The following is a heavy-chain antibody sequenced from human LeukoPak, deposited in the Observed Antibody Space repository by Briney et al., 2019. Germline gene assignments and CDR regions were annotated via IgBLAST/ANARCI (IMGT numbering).Heavy chain of an antibody. Sequence: GGSLRLSCSASGFTFSSYAIHWVRQAPGKGLEYVSAISDNGGSTYYADSVKGRFTISRDNSRNTLYLQMSSLRAEDTAVYYCVKYSSGWYDYWGQGTLVTVSS. J-gene: IGHJ4*02. D-gene: IGHD6-19*01. V-gene: IGHV3-64D*06. CDR3: VKYSSGWYDY. CDR2: ISDNGGST. CDR1: GFTFSSYA.